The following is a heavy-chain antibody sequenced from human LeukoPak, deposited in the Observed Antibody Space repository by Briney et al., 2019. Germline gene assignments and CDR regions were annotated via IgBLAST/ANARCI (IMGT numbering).Heavy chain of an antibody. CDR3: TRDRVGGDLTGESLY. J-gene: IGHJ4*02. CDR2: ISAFNGNT. V-gene: IGHV1-18*01. CDR1: GYIFNNFG. D-gene: IGHD1-14*01. Sequence: ASVKVSCKTSGYIFNNFGITWVRQAPGQGLEWMGWISAFNGNTVYTQKVQGRLTLTKDTSTSTAFMELRNLKSDDTGVYYCTRDRVGGDLTGESLYWGQGTLVTVS.